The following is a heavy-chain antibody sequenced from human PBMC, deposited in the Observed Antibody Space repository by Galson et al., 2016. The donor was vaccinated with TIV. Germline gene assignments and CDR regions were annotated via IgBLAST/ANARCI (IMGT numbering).Heavy chain of an antibody. CDR2: ISTDGSTI. D-gene: IGHD3-3*01. CDR3: ARLVTIFGVTIVQNYFDY. V-gene: IGHV3-48*02. J-gene: IGHJ4*02. CDR1: GLTFNASI. Sequence: RLSCAASGLTFNASIMTWVRQTPGKGLEWISYISTDGSTIYYADSVKGRFTISRDNAKSSLFLHMNSLRDEDTAVYYCARLVTIFGVTIVQNYFDYWGQGTLVTVSS.